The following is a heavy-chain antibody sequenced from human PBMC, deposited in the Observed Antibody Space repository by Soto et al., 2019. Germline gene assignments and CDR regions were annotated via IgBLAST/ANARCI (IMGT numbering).Heavy chain of an antibody. CDR2: IWYDASNK. CDR1: GFTFRTYG. Sequence: VQLVESGGGVVQPGRSLRLSCAASGFTFRTYGMYWVRQAPDKGLEWVAVIWYDASNKYYADSVKGGFTISRDNSENTLYLQMNSLRAEDTSVYYCARGRVYGGELELWGQGTLVTVSS. D-gene: IGHD2-8*01. V-gene: IGHV3-33*01. CDR3: ARGRVYGGELEL. J-gene: IGHJ4*02.